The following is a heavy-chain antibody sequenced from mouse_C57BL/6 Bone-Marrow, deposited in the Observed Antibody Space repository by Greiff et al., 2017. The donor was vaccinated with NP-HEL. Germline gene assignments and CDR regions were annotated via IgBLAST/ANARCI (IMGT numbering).Heavy chain of an antibody. CDR1: GFTFSSYT. Sequence: EVQLVESGGGLVKPGGSLKLSCAASGFTFSSYTMSWVRQTPEKRLEWVATISGGGGNTYYPDSVKGRFTISRDNAKNTLYLQMSSLRSEDTALYYCARVYYDYPAWFAYWGQGTLVTVSA. CDR3: ARVYYDYPAWFAY. CDR2: ISGGGGNT. V-gene: IGHV5-9*01. J-gene: IGHJ3*01. D-gene: IGHD2-4*01.